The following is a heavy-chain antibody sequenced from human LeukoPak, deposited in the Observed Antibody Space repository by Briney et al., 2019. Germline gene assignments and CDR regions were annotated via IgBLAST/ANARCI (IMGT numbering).Heavy chain of an antibody. CDR1: GMNFERYA. CDR3: ATWAFYHDLDV. D-gene: IGHD1-26*01. CDR2: ISADGKA. V-gene: IGHV3-43*02. J-gene: IGHJ6*02. Sequence: PGGSLRLSCAASGMNFERYAMHWVRQRPGEGLEWVGVISADGKADHADAVKGRFTVSRDNSKDSLSLQMSSLRDEDTALYYCATWAFYHDLDVWGQGTTVIVSS.